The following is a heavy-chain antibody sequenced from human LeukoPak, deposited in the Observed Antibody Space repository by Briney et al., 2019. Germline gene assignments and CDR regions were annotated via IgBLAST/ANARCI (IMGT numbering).Heavy chain of an antibody. CDR2: INSDGSST. CDR3: ARVLRDSSSWYYFDY. J-gene: IGHJ4*02. Sequence: SGGSLRLSCAASGFTFSSYWMHWVRQAPGKGLVWVSRINSDGSSTSYADSVKGRFTISRDNAKNTLYLQMNSLRAEDTAVYYCARVLRDSSSWYYFDYWGQGTLVTVSS. D-gene: IGHD6-13*01. CDR1: GFTFSSYW. V-gene: IGHV3-74*01.